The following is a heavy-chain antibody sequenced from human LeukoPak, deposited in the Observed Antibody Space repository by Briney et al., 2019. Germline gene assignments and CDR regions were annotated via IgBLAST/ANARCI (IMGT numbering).Heavy chain of an antibody. J-gene: IGHJ4*02. CDR3: ARALSTAARTTQFDY. Sequence: GGSLRLSCAASGFSFSTYGMHWVRQAPGKGLEWVAVIWYDGSNKYYADSVKGRFTITRDNSKNTLYLQMNSLRAEDTAVYYCARALSTAARTTQFDYWGQGTLVTVSS. CDR2: IWYDGSNK. V-gene: IGHV3-33*01. D-gene: IGHD6-6*01. CDR1: GFSFSTYG.